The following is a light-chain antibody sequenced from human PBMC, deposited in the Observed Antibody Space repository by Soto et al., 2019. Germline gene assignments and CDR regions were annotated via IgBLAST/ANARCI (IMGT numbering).Light chain of an antibody. J-gene: IGLJ2*01. V-gene: IGLV2-18*02. CDR3: SSYTTSSTLV. Sequence: QSALTQPPSVSGSPGQSVTISCTGTSSDVGYYNRVSWYQQPPGTAPKLMVFEVSNRPSGVPDRFSGSKSGNTASQTISGLQAEDEADYYCSSYTTSSTLVFGVGTKVTVL. CDR1: SSDVGYYNR. CDR2: EVS.